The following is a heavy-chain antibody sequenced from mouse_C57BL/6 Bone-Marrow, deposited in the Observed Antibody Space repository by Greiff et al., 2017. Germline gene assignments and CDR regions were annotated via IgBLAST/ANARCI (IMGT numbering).Heavy chain of an antibody. CDR1: GYTFTSYG. CDR2: IYPRSGNT. J-gene: IGHJ1*03. Sequence: VQGVESGAELARPGASVKLSCKASGYTFTSYGISWVKQRTGQGLEWIGEIYPRSGNTYYNEKFKGKATLTADKSSSTAYMELRSLTSEESAVYCCARGPLNWYFDVWGTGTTVTVSS. CDR3: ARGPLNWYFDV. V-gene: IGHV1-81*01.